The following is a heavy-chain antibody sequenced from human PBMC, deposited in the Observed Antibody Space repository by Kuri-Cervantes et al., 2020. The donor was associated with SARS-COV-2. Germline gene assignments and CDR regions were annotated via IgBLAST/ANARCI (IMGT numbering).Heavy chain of an antibody. D-gene: IGHD6-13*01. CDR1: GGSFSGYY. CDR2: INHSGST. V-gene: IGHV4-34*01. J-gene: IGHJ6*02. Sequence: SETLSLTCAVYGGSFSGYYWSWIRQPPGKGLEWIGEINHSGSTNYNPSLKSRVTISVDTSKHQFSLKLSSVTAADTAVYYCASLKGAPTIAGGQGQGFYYYYGVDVWGQGTTVTVSS. CDR3: ASLKGAPTIAGGQGQGFYYYYGVDV.